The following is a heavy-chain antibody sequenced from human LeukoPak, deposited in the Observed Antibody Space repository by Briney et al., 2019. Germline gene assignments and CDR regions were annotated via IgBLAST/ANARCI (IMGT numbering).Heavy chain of an antibody. CDR1: GFTFSDSP. D-gene: IGHD1-26*01. Sequence: GGSLRLSCAASGFTFSDSPIHWVRQASGKGLEWMGRIRSKANNYATAYGASVKGRFTISRDDSKNTAYLQMNSLETEDTAVYYCARPQRIVGNVFDMWGQGTMVSVSS. J-gene: IGHJ3*02. V-gene: IGHV3-73*01. CDR2: IRSKANNYAT. CDR3: ARPQRIVGNVFDM.